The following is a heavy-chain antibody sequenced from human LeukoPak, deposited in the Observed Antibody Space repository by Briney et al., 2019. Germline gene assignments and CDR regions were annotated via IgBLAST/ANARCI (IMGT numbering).Heavy chain of an antibody. Sequence: ASVKVSCKASGYTFTNCYIHWVRQAPGQGPEWMGIINPSDGSTSYAQKFQGRVTMTRDTSTSTVYMELSSLRSEDTAVYYCARARYDFWSGYYRWGQGTLVTVSS. V-gene: IGHV1-46*01. J-gene: IGHJ4*02. CDR1: GYTFTNCY. D-gene: IGHD3-3*01. CDR3: ARARYDFWSGYYR. CDR2: INPSDGST.